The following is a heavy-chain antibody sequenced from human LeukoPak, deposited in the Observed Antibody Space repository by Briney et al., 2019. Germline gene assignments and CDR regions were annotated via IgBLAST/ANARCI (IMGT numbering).Heavy chain of an antibody. CDR3: ARPGRWLLLRSGRNAFDI. D-gene: IGHD3-22*01. J-gene: IGHJ3*02. V-gene: IGHV4-38-2*02. Sequence: PSETLSLTCTVSGSSFTTGYYWGWIRQPPGRGLEWIGGLYHGGSSYYNPSLKGRVTISLDTSKNQFSLKLSSVTAADTAVYYCARPGRWLLLRSGRNAFDIWGQGTMVTVSS. CDR1: GSSFTTGYY. CDR2: LYHGGSS.